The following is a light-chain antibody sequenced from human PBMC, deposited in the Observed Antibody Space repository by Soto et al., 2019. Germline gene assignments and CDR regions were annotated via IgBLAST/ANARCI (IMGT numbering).Light chain of an antibody. CDR2: GAS. CDR3: QQYGSSPPIT. V-gene: IGKV3-20*01. Sequence: EIVMTQSPATLSLSPGDRATLSCRASQSVTNYLAWYQQRPGQAPRLLIYGASSRATGIPDRFSGSGSGTDFTLTISRLEPEDFAVYYCQQYGSSPPITFGQGTRLEIK. J-gene: IGKJ5*01. CDR1: QSVTNY.